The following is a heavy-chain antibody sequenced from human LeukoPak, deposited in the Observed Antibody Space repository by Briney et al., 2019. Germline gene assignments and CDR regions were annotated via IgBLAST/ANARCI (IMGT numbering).Heavy chain of an antibody. V-gene: IGHV4-59*01. D-gene: IGHD3-16*01. CDR2: IHYSGKA. CDR1: GGSISGYY. Sequence: SGTLSLTCTVSGGSISGYYWTWTRQPPGKGLEWIGQIHYSGKADYNPSLRSRITISVDTYKNQMFLKLSSLTAADTAVYYCARFGVDYDMGVWGQGTTVTVSS. J-gene: IGHJ6*02. CDR3: ARFGVDYDMGV.